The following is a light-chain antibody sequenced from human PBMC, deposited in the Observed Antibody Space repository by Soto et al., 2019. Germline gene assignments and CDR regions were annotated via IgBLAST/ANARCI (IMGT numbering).Light chain of an antibody. CDR2: AAS. CDR1: QGIRND. Sequence: AIQMTQSPSSLSASVGDRLTITCRASQGIRNDLGWYQQKPGEAPKLLIYAASTLQSGVPSRFSGSGSGTDFTLTISNLQHEDFATYYCLQDYTYPLTFGGGTKVEIK. J-gene: IGKJ4*01. CDR3: LQDYTYPLT. V-gene: IGKV1-6*01.